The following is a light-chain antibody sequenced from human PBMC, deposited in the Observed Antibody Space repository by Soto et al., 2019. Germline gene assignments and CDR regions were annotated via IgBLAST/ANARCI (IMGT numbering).Light chain of an antibody. CDR2: KAS. V-gene: IGKV1-5*03. Sequence: DIQMTQSPSTLSASVGDRVTITCRASQSISSWLAWYQQKPGEAPKLLIYKASSLDSGVPSRFSGSGSGTEFTLTISSLQPDDFVVYYCQQYNSYSWTFGQGTKVEIK. J-gene: IGKJ1*01. CDR1: QSISSW. CDR3: QQYNSYSWT.